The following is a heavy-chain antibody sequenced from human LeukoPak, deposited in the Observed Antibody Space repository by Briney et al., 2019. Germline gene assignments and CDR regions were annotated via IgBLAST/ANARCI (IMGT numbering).Heavy chain of an antibody. Sequence: ASVKVSCKASGYTFTGYYIHWVRQAPGQGLEWMGLINPNSGGTNYAQKFQGRVTMTRDTSISTAYIELSRLRSDDTAVYYCARDPPMGYSSSPGDYWGQGTLVTVSS. J-gene: IGHJ4*02. CDR2: INPNSGGT. V-gene: IGHV1-2*02. CDR1: GYTFTGYY. CDR3: ARDPPMGYSSSPGDY. D-gene: IGHD6-6*01.